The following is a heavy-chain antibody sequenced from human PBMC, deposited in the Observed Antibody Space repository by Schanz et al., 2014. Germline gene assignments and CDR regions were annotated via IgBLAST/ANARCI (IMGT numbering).Heavy chain of an antibody. CDR1: GFTFSFSG. Sequence: VQLVESGGGVVQPGGSLRLSCAASGFTFSFSGMQWVRQAPGKGLEWVANIKGDSSEKNYVDSVKGRFTLSRDNAKKTMDLQMNSLRVEDTAVYYCARDPNSVNEIDYWGQGTLVTVSS. J-gene: IGHJ4*02. V-gene: IGHV3-7*03. CDR2: IKGDSSEK. CDR3: ARDPNSVNEIDY. D-gene: IGHD5-12*01.